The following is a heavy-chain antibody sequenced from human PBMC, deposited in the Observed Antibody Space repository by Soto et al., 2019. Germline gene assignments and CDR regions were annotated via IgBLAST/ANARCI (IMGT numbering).Heavy chain of an antibody. V-gene: IGHV3-23*01. CDR3: AKGSSESSRTNWFDP. J-gene: IGHJ5*02. CDR2: ISGSGVST. D-gene: IGHD6-6*01. Sequence: LSCAASGFTFSTYAMSWVRQAPGKGLEWVSAISGSGVSTYFADSVKGRSTISRDNSRNILYLQMNSLRAEDTAVYYCAKGSSESSRTNWFDPWGQGALVTVSS. CDR1: GFTFSTYA.